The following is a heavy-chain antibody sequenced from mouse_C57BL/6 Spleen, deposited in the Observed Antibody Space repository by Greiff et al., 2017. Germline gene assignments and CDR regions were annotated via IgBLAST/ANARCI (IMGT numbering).Heavy chain of an antibody. Sequence: VQLQQPGADLVKPGASVKLSCKASGYTFTSYWMHWVKQRPGRGLEWIGRIDPNSGGTKYNEKFQSKATLTLDKPSSTASMQLSSLTSEDSAVDCCARSNGNYGHYYAMDYWGQGTSVTVSS. CDR3: ARSNGNYGHYYAMDY. D-gene: IGHD2-1*01. CDR2: IDPNSGGT. CDR1: GYTFTSYW. V-gene: IGHV1-72*01. J-gene: IGHJ4*01.